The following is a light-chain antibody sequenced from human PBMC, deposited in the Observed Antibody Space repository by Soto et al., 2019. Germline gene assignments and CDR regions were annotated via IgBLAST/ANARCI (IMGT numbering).Light chain of an antibody. CDR2: EVK. J-gene: IGLJ2*01. V-gene: IGLV2-14*01. Sequence: QSALTQPASVSGSPGQSITISCTGTSSDVGGYNFVSWYQQHPGNAPKLLIFEVKNRPSGVSSRFSGSKSANTASLTISGLQAEDEATYYCFSYTRITTLYVVFGGGTKVTVL. CDR3: FSYTRITTLYVV. CDR1: SSDVGGYNF.